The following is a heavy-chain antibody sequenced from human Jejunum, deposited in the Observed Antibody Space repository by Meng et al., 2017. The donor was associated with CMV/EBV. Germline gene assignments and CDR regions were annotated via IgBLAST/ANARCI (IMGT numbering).Heavy chain of an antibody. CDR3: ARGSIFVSFDS. Sequence: VLLPGSSQCTVNPSQPLSLTGSVACGSMSRGDYYWSWIRQPPGKGLEWIGYIHDTGSTSHNPSLKSRVDISLGTSKNQFSLTLNSVTAEDTAVYFCARGSIFVSFDSWGQGTLVTVSS. J-gene: IGHJ4*02. CDR2: IHDTGST. CDR1: CGSMSRGDYY. V-gene: IGHV4-30-4*08. D-gene: IGHD3-3*01.